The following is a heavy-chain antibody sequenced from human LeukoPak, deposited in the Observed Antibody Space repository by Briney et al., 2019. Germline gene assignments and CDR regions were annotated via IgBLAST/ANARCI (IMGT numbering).Heavy chain of an antibody. CDR2: ISGSGGIT. V-gene: IGHV3-23*01. D-gene: IGHD6-13*01. Sequence: PGGSLRLSCAASGFTFSSYAMSWVRQAPGKGLEWVSDISGSGGITYYADSVKGRFTISRDNSKNTLFPQMNSLRAEDTAIYYCAKDREAAAGFDYWGQGTLVTVSS. J-gene: IGHJ4*02. CDR1: GFTFSSYA. CDR3: AKDREAAAGFDY.